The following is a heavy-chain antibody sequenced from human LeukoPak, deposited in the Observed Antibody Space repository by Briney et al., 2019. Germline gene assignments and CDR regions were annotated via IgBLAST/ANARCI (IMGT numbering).Heavy chain of an antibody. CDR3: ASETYYYDSSGYYFRDY. Sequence: PGGSLRLSCAASGFTVSSNYMSWVRQAPGKGLEWVSVIYSGGSTYYADSVKGRFTISRDNSKNTLYLQMNSLRAEDTAVYYCASETYYYDSSGYYFRDYWGQGTLVTVSS. CDR2: IYSGGST. J-gene: IGHJ4*02. D-gene: IGHD3-22*01. CDR1: GFTVSSNY. V-gene: IGHV3-53*01.